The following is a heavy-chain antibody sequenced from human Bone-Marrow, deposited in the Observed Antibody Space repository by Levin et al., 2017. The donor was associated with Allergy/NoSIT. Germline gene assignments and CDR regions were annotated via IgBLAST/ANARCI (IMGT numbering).Heavy chain of an antibody. J-gene: IGHJ2*01. V-gene: IGHV3-53*01. CDR1: GFSVSSNS. CDR2: KDIVGTT. CDR3: AKSPATRHWYFDL. Sequence: GESLKISCAASGFSVSSNSMTWVRHTPGKGLEWVSTKDIVGTTYYADSVRGRFTIARDSSTNMVFLQMNNLRPEDTAVYYCAKSPATRHWYFDLWGRGTLVTVSP. D-gene: IGHD1-1*01.